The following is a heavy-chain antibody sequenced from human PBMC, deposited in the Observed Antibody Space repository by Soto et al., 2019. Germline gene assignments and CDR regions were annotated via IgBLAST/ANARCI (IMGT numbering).Heavy chain of an antibody. CDR3: ARASTVVTFYDY. V-gene: IGHV3-74*01. CDR1: GFTFSSYW. Sequence: EVQLLESGGDLVQPGGSLRLSCAASGFTFSSYWMHWVRQAPGKGLMWVSRIRNDGSSTDYAASVKGRFTISRDNAKNTLYLQMNSLGVEDTAVYYCARASTVVTFYDYWGQGTLVTVSS. J-gene: IGHJ4*02. D-gene: IGHD4-17*01. CDR2: IRNDGSST.